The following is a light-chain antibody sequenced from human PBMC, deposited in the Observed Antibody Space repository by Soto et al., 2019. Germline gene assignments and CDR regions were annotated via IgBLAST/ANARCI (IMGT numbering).Light chain of an antibody. V-gene: IGLV4-69*01. Sequence: QSVLTQSPSASASLGASVKLTCTLSSGHSSYAIAWHQKQPGKGPRDLMDLNNDGSHTKGDGIPDRVSGSSSGADRYLIISSLQSEDEADYYCQTWGTGFQFFGGGTKLTVL. CDR3: QTWGTGFQF. J-gene: IGLJ2*01. CDR1: SGHSSYA. CDR2: LNNDGSH.